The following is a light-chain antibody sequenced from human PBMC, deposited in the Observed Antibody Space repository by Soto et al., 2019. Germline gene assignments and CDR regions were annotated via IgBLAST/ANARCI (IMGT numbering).Light chain of an antibody. CDR3: SSYTNHFSWV. V-gene: IGLV2-14*01. CDR2: EVN. Sequence: QSALTQPASVSGSPGQSITISCTGTSSDVGYYNYVSWYQQYPGKAPKLIIYEVNNRPSGVAHRFSGSKSGNTASLTISGLQAEDEADYYCSSYTNHFSWVFGGGTKVTVL. CDR1: SSDVGYYNY. J-gene: IGLJ3*02.